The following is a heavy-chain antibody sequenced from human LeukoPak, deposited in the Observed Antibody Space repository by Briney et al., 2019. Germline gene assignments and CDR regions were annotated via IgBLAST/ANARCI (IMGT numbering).Heavy chain of an antibody. Sequence: GGSLRLSCAASGFSVRSNYMSWVRQAPGKGLEWVSVIYSGGSTYYADSVKGRFTISRDNSKNTLYLQMNSLRAEDTAVYYCARDLASDFDYWGQGTLVTVSS. CDR1: GFSVRSNY. CDR2: IYSGGST. D-gene: IGHD6-13*01. CDR3: ARDLASDFDY. J-gene: IGHJ4*02. V-gene: IGHV3-53*01.